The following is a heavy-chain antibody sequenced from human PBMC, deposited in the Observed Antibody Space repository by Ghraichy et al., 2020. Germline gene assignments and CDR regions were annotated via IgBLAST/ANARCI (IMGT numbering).Heavy chain of an antibody. J-gene: IGHJ4*02. CDR1: GGSFSGYY. V-gene: IGHV4-34*01. CDR2: INHSGSP. CDR3: ARGIPDSSSWYGGDYFDY. D-gene: IGHD6-13*01. Sequence: SETLSLTCAVYGGSFSGYYWSWIRQPPGKGLGWIGEINHSGSPNYNPSLKSRVTISVDTSKTQFSLKLSSVTAADTAVYYCARGIPDSSSWYGGDYFDYWGQGTLVTVSS.